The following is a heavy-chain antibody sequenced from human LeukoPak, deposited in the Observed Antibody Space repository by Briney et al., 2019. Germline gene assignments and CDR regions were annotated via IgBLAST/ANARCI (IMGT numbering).Heavy chain of an antibody. Sequence: GGSLRLSCAASGFTFSSYAMSWVRQAPGKGLEWVSAFSGSGGTTYYADSVKGRFTISRDNSKNTLYLQMDSLRAEDTAVYYCAKSGDSSGYYFYYFDNWGQGTLVTVSS. CDR1: GFTFSSYA. D-gene: IGHD3-22*01. CDR3: AKSGDSSGYYFYYFDN. CDR2: FSGSGGTT. J-gene: IGHJ4*02. V-gene: IGHV3-23*01.